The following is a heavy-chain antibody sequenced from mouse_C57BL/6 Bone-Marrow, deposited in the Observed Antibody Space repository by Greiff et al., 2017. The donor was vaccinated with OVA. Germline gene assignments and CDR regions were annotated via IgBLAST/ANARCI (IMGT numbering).Heavy chain of an antibody. D-gene: IGHD2-3*01. CDR2: IYPGDGDT. CDR1: GYAFSSSW. V-gene: IGHV1-82*01. Sequence: VQLQQSGPELVKPGASVKISCKASGYAFSSSWMNWVKQRPGKGLEWIGRIYPGDGDTNYNGKFKGKATLTADKSSSTAYMQLSSLTSEDSAVYFCASRVYDGYYDWYFDVWGTGTTVTVSS. CDR3: ASRVYDGYYDWYFDV. J-gene: IGHJ1*03.